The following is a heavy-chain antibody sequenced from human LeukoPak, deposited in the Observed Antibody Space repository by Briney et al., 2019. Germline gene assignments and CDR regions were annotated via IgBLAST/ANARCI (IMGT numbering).Heavy chain of an antibody. CDR2: IYYSGST. CDR3: AREGTGTTYFPFSSAYYYGMDV. Sequence: SETLSLTCTVSGGSISSYYWSWIRQPPGKGLEWIGCIYYSGSTNYNPSLKSRVTISVVTSKNQFSLKLSSVTAADTAVYYCAREGTGTTYFPFSSAYYYGMDVWGQGTTVTVSS. V-gene: IGHV4-59*01. D-gene: IGHD1-1*01. J-gene: IGHJ6*02. CDR1: GGSISSYY.